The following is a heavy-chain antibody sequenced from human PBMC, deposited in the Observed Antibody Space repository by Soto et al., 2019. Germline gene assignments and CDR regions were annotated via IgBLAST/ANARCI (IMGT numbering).Heavy chain of an antibody. Sequence: SETLSLTCAVSGDSISRSVWWTWVRQPPGKGLEWIGEVFHNGDTNYNPSLKSRVTMSVDKSTNDFSLKVASVTAADTAIYYCARKAWVRFDYWGQGALVTVSS. J-gene: IGHJ4*02. CDR2: VFHNGDT. CDR1: GDSISRSVW. CDR3: ARKAWVRFDY. V-gene: IGHV4-4*02. D-gene: IGHD7-27*01.